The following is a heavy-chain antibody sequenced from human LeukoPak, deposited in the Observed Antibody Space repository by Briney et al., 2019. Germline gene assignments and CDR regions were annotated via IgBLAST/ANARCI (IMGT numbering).Heavy chain of an antibody. Sequence: GGSLRLSCAASGFTFSSYGMHWVRQAPGKGLEWVAFIRYDGSNKYYADSVKGRFTISRDNSKNTLYLQMNSLRAEDTAVYYCAKDSSRYDYVWGSYRPLDYWGQRTLATVSS. D-gene: IGHD3-16*02. J-gene: IGHJ4*02. V-gene: IGHV3-30*02. CDR3: AKDSSRYDYVWGSYRPLDY. CDR2: IRYDGSNK. CDR1: GFTFSSYG.